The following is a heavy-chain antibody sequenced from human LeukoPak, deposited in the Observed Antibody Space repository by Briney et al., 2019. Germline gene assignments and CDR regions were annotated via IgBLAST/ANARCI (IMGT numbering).Heavy chain of an antibody. CDR3: ARGAVVTSHYYYYYMDV. CDR2: IYTSGST. J-gene: IGHJ6*03. CDR1: GGSISSYY. Sequence: PSETLSLTCTVSGGSISSYYWSWIRQPAGKGLEWIGRIYTSGSTNYNPSLKSRVTMSVDTSKNQFSLKLSSVTAADTAVYYCARGAVVTSHYYYYYMDVWGKGTTVTVSS. D-gene: IGHD4-23*01. V-gene: IGHV4-4*07.